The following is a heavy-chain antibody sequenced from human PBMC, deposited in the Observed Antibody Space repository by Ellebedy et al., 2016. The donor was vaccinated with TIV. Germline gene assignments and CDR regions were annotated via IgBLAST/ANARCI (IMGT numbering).Heavy chain of an antibody. CDR2: IANDGRSK. V-gene: IGHV3-30*03. Sequence: GESLKISCVTSGFTFSDYGVHWVRQAPGKGLEWVANIANDGRSKKHGDSVRCRFTISRDNSKSTLYLQMDSIRDDDTAVNYCAPGGTTKVKKGFGYWGQGTLVTVSS. CDR1: GFTFSDYG. J-gene: IGHJ4*02. D-gene: IGHD3-16*01. CDR3: APGGTTKVKKGFGY.